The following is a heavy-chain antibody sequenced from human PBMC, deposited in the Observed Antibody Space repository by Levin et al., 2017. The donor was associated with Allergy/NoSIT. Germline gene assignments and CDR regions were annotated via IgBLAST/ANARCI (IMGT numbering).Heavy chain of an antibody. V-gene: IGHV3-30*03. Sequence: GESLKISCAVSGLNFNNYGMNWVRQAPGKGLEWVALISGGGNDGYYADSVRGRFTISRDNSKNTLYLQMNSLRHDETAVYYCAARVFDYWGQGTLVAVSS. CDR3: AARVFDY. CDR2: ISGGGNDG. CDR1: GLNFNNYG. J-gene: IGHJ4*02.